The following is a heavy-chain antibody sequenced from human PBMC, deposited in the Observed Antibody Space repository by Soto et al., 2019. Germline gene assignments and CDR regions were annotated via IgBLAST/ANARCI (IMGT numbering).Heavy chain of an antibody. D-gene: IGHD6-13*01. J-gene: IGHJ6*02. CDR1: GFTFSNAW. V-gene: IGHV3-15*07. Sequence: PGGSLRLSCAASGFTFSNAWMNWVRQAPGKGLEWVGRIKSKTDGGTTDYAAPVKGRFTISRDDSKNTLYLQMNSLKTEDTAVYYCTANSRLYYYYGMDVWGQGTTVTVSS. CDR3: TANSRLYYYYGMDV. CDR2: IKSKTDGGTT.